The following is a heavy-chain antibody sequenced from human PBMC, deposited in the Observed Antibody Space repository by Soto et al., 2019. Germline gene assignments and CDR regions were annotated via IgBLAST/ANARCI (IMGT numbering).Heavy chain of an antibody. V-gene: IGHV4-30-4*01. Sequence: SQTLSHTCPVSGGSISSGHYYWCWIRQPPGTGLELVGNLYYSGTTYYTPSLKSQLIISIDTSKNQFSLKVGSVTAADTAVYYCASSSLYGMDICGQGTTVT. CDR3: ASSSLYGMDI. CDR2: LYYSGTT. J-gene: IGHJ6*01. D-gene: IGHD6-6*01. CDR1: GGSISSGHYY.